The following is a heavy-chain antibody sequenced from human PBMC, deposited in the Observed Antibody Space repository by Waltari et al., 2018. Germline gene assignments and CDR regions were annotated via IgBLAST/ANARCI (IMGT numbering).Heavy chain of an antibody. CDR1: GYTFTSYD. V-gene: IGHV1-8*01. J-gene: IGHJ4*02. Sequence: QVQLVQSGAEVKKPGASVKVSCKPSGYTFTSYDINWVRQATGQGLEWMGWMNPNRGNTGYAPTAQGRATTTRNPSISAGYMEFTDLRSDDTAVYYCARRQDNSGALYYLDYWGQGTLVTVSS. CDR3: ARRQDNSGALYYLDY. CDR2: MNPNRGNT. D-gene: IGHD3-22*01.